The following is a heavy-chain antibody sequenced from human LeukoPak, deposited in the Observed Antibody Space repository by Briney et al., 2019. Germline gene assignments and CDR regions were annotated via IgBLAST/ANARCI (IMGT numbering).Heavy chain of an antibody. CDR1: AYSSTRYS. J-gene: IGHJ4*02. Sequence: GESLKISCKGSAYSSTRYSIGWVRQMPGKGLEWMGIIYSGDSDTRYSPSFQGQVTISADKSISTAYLQWSSLKASDTAMYYCARGPPETGYYFDYWGQGTLVTVSS. D-gene: IGHD3-9*01. CDR3: ARGPPETGYYFDY. V-gene: IGHV5-51*01. CDR2: IYSGDSDT.